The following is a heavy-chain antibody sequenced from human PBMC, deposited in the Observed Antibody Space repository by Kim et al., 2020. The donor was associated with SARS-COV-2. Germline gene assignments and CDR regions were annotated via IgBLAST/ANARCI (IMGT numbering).Heavy chain of an antibody. CDR1: GYTFTSYY. CDR3: ARDLYYYDSSGYQTRGYYYYYGMDV. J-gene: IGHJ6*02. CDR2: INPSGGST. V-gene: IGHV1-46*01. D-gene: IGHD3-22*01. Sequence: ASVKVSCKASGYTFTSYYMHWVRQAPGQGLEWMGIINPSGGSTSYAQKFQGRVTMTRDTSTSTVYMELSSLRSEDTAVYYCARDLYYYDSSGYQTRGYYYYYGMDVWGQGTTVTVSS.